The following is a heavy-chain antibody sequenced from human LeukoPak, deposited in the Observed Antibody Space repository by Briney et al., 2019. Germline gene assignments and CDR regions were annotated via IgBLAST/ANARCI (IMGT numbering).Heavy chain of an antibody. V-gene: IGHV3-30-3*01. Sequence: GGSLRLSCAASGFTFSSYAMHWVRQAPGKGLEWVAVISYDGSNKYYADSVKGRFTISRDNSKNTLYLRMNSLRAEDTAVYYCARDRAAAFDYWGQGTLVTVSS. CDR1: GFTFSSYA. CDR3: ARDRAAAFDY. D-gene: IGHD6-13*01. CDR2: ISYDGSNK. J-gene: IGHJ4*02.